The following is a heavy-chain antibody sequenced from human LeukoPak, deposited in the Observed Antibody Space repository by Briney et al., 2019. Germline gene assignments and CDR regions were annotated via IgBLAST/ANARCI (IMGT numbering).Heavy chain of an antibody. CDR1: GYTFTSYD. CDR3: AREDYYDSGSSDY. J-gene: IGHJ4*02. CDR2: MNPNSGNT. D-gene: IGHD3-22*01. V-gene: IGHV1-8*03. Sequence: GASVKVSCRASGYTFTSYDINWVQQATGQGLEWMGWMNPNSGNTAYAQKFQGRVTITRNTSISTAYMELSSLRSEDTAIYYCAREDYYDSGSSDYWGQGTLVTVSS.